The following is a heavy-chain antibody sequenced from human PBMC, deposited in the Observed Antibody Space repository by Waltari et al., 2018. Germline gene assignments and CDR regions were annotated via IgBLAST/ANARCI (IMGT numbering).Heavy chain of an antibody. CDR3: AREAPSPRRYFDY. J-gene: IGHJ4*02. Sequence: QVQLQESGPGLVKPSQTLSLTCTVSGGSISSGGYYWSWIRQHPGKGLEWIGYIYYSGSTYYNPSLKSRFTRSVDTSKNQFSLKLSSVTAADTAVYYCAREAPSPRRYFDYWGQGTLVTVSS. CDR1: GGSISSGGYY. V-gene: IGHV4-31*03. CDR2: IYYSGST. D-gene: IGHD6-6*01.